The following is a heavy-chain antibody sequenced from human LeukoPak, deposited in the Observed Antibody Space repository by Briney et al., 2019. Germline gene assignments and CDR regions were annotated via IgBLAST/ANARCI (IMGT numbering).Heavy chain of an antibody. CDR3: ARDPSLFNGFFDY. CDR2: ISPSGSS. D-gene: IGHD5-24*01. Sequence: SETLSLTCSVSSDTISAYYWSWIRQPAGRGLEWIGRISPSGSSSYNPALESRVTMSLDTSKNHFSLKLSSVTTADTAVYFCARDPSLFNGFFDYWGQGTLVSVSS. CDR1: SDTISAYY. J-gene: IGHJ4*02. V-gene: IGHV4-4*07.